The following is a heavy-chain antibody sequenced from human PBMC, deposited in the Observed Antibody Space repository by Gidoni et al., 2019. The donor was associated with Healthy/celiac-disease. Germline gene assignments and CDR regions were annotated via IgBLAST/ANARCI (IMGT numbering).Heavy chain of an antibody. Sequence: EVQLVESGGGLIQPGGSLRLSCAASRFTVSSNYMIWVRQAPGKGLEWVSVSYSGGSTYYADSVKGRFTISRDNSKNTLYLQMNSLRAEDTAVYYCARDRRRGSYYYGMDVWGQGTTVTVSS. D-gene: IGHD3-16*01. V-gene: IGHV3-53*01. CDR2: SYSGGST. J-gene: IGHJ6*02. CDR1: RFTVSSNY. CDR3: ARDRRRGSYYYGMDV.